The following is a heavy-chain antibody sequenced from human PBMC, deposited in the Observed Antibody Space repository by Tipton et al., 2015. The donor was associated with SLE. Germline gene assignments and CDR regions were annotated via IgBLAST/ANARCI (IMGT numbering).Heavy chain of an antibody. CDR3: VARVDWYFDL. Sequence: SLRLSCAASGFTFSDYGMNWVRQAPGKGLEWVAVVWYGGNDKNYADSVRGRFTISRDNSKNTLYLQMNSLTVEDTAVYYCVARVDWYFDLWGRGTLVTVSS. D-gene: IGHD6-6*01. CDR1: GFTFSDYG. CDR2: VWYGGNDK. V-gene: IGHV3-33*01. J-gene: IGHJ2*01.